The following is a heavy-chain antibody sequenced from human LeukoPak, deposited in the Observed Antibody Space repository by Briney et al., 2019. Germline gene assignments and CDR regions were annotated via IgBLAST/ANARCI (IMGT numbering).Heavy chain of an antibody. CDR1: GFTFSSYA. V-gene: IGHV3-74*01. D-gene: IGHD1-26*01. Sequence: PGGSLRLSCAASGFTFSSYAMSWVRQAPGKGLVWVSRINSDGSSTNSADSVKGRFTISRDNAKNTLYLQMNSLRAEDTAVYYCARETPSGSGRGFDIWGQGTMVTVSS. CDR2: INSDGSST. J-gene: IGHJ3*02. CDR3: ARETPSGSGRGFDI.